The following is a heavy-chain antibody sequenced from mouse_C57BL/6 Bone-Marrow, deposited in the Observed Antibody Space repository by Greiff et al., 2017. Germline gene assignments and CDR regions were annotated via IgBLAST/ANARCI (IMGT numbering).Heavy chain of an antibody. CDR2: IYPGDGDT. J-gene: IGHJ1*03. CDR1: GYTFTSYG. D-gene: IGHD1-1*01. Sequence: QVQLQQSGAELARPGASVKLSCKASGYTFTSYGISWVKQRTGQGLEWIGEIYPGDGDTSYNGKFKDKATLTADKSSSTASMQLNSLTSEDSAVYYCARKRIITTVVDWYFDVWGTGTTVTVSS. V-gene: IGHV1-81*01. CDR3: ARKRIITTVVDWYFDV.